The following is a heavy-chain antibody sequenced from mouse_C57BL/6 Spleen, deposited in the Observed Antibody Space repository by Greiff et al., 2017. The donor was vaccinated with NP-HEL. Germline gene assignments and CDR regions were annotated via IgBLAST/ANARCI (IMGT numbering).Heavy chain of an antibody. J-gene: IGHJ4*01. Sequence: QVQLKESGPELVKPGASVKISCKASGYAFSSSWMNWVKQRPGKGLEWIGRIYPGDGDTNYNGKFKGKATLTADKSSSTAYMQLSSLTSEDSAVYFCARSGDGSSPYYAMDYWGQGTSVTVSS. CDR3: ARSGDGSSPYYAMDY. CDR2: IYPGDGDT. CDR1: GYAFSSSW. D-gene: IGHD1-1*01. V-gene: IGHV1-82*01.